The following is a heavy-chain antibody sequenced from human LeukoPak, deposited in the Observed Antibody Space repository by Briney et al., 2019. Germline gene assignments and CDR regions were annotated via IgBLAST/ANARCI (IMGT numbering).Heavy chain of an antibody. CDR2: IYTSGST. CDR3: ARVAGPNDFWSGYHFDY. Sequence: SSETLSLTCTVSGGSISSYYWSWIRQPAGKGLEWIGRIYTSGSTNYNPSLKSRVTMSVDTSKNQFPLKLSSVTAADTAVYYCARVAGPNDFWSGYHFDYWGQGTLVTVSS. J-gene: IGHJ4*02. V-gene: IGHV4-4*07. D-gene: IGHD3-3*01. CDR1: GGSISSYY.